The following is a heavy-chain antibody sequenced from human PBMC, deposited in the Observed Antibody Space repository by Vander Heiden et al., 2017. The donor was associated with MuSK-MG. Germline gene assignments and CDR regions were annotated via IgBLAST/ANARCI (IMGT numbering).Heavy chain of an antibody. D-gene: IGHD3-10*01. V-gene: IGHV4-4*02. Sequence: QVQLQESGPGLVKPSGTLSLTCAVSGGSISRSNWWSWVRQPPGKGLEWMGESYHSGSTNYNPSLKSRVTISVDKSKNQFSLKLSSVTAADTAVYYCARDEDYYGSGSSYWGQGTLVTVSS. CDR2: SYHSGST. CDR3: ARDEDYYGSGSSY. J-gene: IGHJ4*02. CDR1: GGSISRSNW.